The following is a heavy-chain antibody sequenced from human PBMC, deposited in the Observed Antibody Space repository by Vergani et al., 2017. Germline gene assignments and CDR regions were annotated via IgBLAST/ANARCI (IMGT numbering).Heavy chain of an antibody. CDR1: RFTFSTYW. CDR2: IKQDGSEK. D-gene: IGHD3-16*01. J-gene: IGHJ5*02. Sequence: EVQLVESGGGLVQPGGSLRLSCGASRFTFSTYWMSWVRQAPGKGLEWVANIKQDGSEKDYVDSVKGRFTVSRDNAKNSLYLQMNSLRAEDTAVYYCARKTFYYDNIKGWFGPWGQGTLVTVSS. CDR3: ARKTFYYDNIKGWFGP. V-gene: IGHV3-7*01.